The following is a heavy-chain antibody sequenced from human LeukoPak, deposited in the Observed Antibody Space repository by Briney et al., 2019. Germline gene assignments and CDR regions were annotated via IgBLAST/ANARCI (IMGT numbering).Heavy chain of an antibody. CDR2: ISGSGGST. CDR3: AKAPLLWFGEYYFDY. Sequence: GGSLRLSCTASGFTFRNYAMTWVRQAPGKGLEFVSAISGSGGSTYYADSVKGRFTISRDNSKNTLYLQMNSLRAEDTAVYYCAKAPLLWFGEYYFDYWGQGTLVTVSS. V-gene: IGHV3-23*01. D-gene: IGHD3-10*01. J-gene: IGHJ4*02. CDR1: GFTFRNYA.